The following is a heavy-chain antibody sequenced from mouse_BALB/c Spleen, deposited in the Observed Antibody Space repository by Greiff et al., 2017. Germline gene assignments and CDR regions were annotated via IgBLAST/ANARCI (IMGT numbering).Heavy chain of an antibody. CDR2: IRSNANNHAT. CDR1: GFTFSDAW. V-gene: IGHV6-6*01. CDR3: TRRRYYGGFDY. Sequence: DVHLVESGGGLVQPGGSMKLSCAASGFTFSDAWMDWVRQSPEQGLEWVAEIRSNANNHATYYAESVKGRFTISRDDSKSSVYLQMNSLRAEDTGIYYCTRRRYYGGFDYWGQGTTLTVSS. J-gene: IGHJ2*01. D-gene: IGHD1-1*02.